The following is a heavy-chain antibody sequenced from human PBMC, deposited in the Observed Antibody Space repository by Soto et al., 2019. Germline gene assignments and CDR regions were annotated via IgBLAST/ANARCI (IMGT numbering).Heavy chain of an antibody. Sequence: GGSLRLSCAASGFTFSSYAMSWVRQAPGKGLEWVSAISGSGGSTYYADSVKGRFTISRDNSKNTLYLQMNSLRAEDTAVYYCAKDLVRGRMGVEYYFDYWGQGTLVTVSS. CDR3: AKDLVRGRMGVEYYFDY. J-gene: IGHJ4*02. CDR1: GFTFSSYA. V-gene: IGHV3-23*01. D-gene: IGHD3-10*01. CDR2: ISGSGGST.